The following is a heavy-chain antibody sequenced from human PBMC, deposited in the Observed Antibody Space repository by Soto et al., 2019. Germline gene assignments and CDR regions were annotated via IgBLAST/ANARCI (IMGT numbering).Heavy chain of an antibody. Sequence: TVGSLRLSCAASGLTFSTYTMGWVRQAPGKGLEWVSDINPSGGRTYYADSVKGRFAISRDNSKNTLYLQMNSLRAEDTAVYYCAKALHASAYDYWGQGTLVTVSS. D-gene: IGHD6-25*01. J-gene: IGHJ4*02. CDR3: AKALHASAYDY. V-gene: IGHV3-23*01. CDR1: GLTFSTYT. CDR2: INPSGGRT.